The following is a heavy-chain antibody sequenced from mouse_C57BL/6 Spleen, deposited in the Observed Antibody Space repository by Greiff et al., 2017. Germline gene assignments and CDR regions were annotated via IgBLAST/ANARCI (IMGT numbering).Heavy chain of an antibody. CDR3: ARNHYYGSSYPCDY. CDR1: GFSLTSYG. V-gene: IGHV2-2*01. D-gene: IGHD1-1*01. Sequence: VQLQQSGPGLVQPSQSLSITCTVSGFSLTSYGVHWVRQSPGKGLEWLGVIWSGGSTDYNAAFISRLSISKDNSKSQVFFKMNSLQADDTAIYYCARNHYYGSSYPCDYWGQGTTRTGTS. CDR2: IWSGGST. J-gene: IGHJ2*01.